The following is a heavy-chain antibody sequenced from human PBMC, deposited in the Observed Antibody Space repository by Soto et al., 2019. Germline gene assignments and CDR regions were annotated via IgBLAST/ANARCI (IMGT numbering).Heavy chain of an antibody. CDR3: ARVPDCGGDCYFSYFDL. J-gene: IGHJ2*01. Sequence: GASVKVSCKASGGTFSSYAISWVRQAPGQGLEWMGGIIPIFGTANYAQKFQGRVTITADESTSTAYMELSSLRSEDTAVYYCARVPDCGGDCYFSYFDLWGRGTLVTAPQ. V-gene: IGHV1-69*13. CDR1: GGTFSSYA. CDR2: IIPIFGTA. D-gene: IGHD2-21*02.